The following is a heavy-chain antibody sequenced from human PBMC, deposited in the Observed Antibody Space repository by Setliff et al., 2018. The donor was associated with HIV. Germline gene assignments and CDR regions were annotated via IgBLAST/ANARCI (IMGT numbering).Heavy chain of an antibody. J-gene: IGHJ6*02. CDR2: IYTSGTP. CDR1: GDSISSYY. V-gene: IGHV4-4*07. D-gene: IGHD3-3*01. CDR3: ARNFWNGPPDYYYYGMDV. Sequence: SETLSLTCTVSGDSISSYYWSWIRQPAGKGLEWIGRIYTSGTPNYNPALKRRVTMSVDTSKNQFSLKLRSVTAADTAVYYCARNFWNGPPDYYYYGMDVWGQGTTVTVSS.